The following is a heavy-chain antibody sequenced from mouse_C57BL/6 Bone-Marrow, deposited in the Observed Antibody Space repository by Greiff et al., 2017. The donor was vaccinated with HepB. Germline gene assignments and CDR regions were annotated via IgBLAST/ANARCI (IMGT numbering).Heavy chain of an antibody. CDR3: ARVSHFITTVGDY. CDR1: GFTFSSYA. V-gene: IGHV5-4*03. Sequence: EVKLQESGGGLVKPGGSLKLSCAASGFTFSSYAMSWVRQTPEKRLEWVATISDGGSYTYYPDNVKGRFTISRDNAKNNLYLQMSHLKSEDTAMYYCARVSHFITTVGDYWGQGTTLTVSS. D-gene: IGHD1-1*01. J-gene: IGHJ2*01. CDR2: ISDGGSYT.